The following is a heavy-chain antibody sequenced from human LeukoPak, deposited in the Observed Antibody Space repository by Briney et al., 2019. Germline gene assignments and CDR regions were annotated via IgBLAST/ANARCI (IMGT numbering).Heavy chain of an antibody. V-gene: IGHV3-30*18. Sequence: SCKASGYTFTGYYMHWVRQAPGKGLEWVAVISYDGSNKYYADSVKGRFTISRDDSKNTLYLQMNSLRAEDTAVYYCAKDQARWLQPDYWGQGTLVTVSS. J-gene: IGHJ4*02. CDR2: ISYDGSNK. CDR1: GYTFTGYY. CDR3: AKDQARWLQPDY. D-gene: IGHD5-24*01.